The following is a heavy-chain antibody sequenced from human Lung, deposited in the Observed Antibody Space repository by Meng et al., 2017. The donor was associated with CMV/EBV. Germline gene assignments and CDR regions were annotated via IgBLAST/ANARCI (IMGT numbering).Heavy chain of an antibody. CDR3: ARTHTRWAFDI. D-gene: IGHD4-23*01. Sequence: SCAASGFTFSSYWVHWVRQAPGKGLVWVSRINSDGSSTSYADSVKGRFTISRDNAKNTLYLQMNSLRAEDTAVYYCARTHTRWAFDIWGQGTMVTVSS. V-gene: IGHV3-74*01. J-gene: IGHJ3*02. CDR1: GFTFSSYW. CDR2: INSDGSST.